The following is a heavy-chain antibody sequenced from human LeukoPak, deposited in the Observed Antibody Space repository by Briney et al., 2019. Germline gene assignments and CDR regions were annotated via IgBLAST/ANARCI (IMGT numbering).Heavy chain of an antibody. Sequence: ASAKVSSKLSRYTLTESSMHRVRQALGKGLEWRGGFDPVDDETIYAQNPRSSDTMTEATSTDTVYMELSSLRSEDTAVYYRARSIEWEVHLGVFDIWGQGTMVTVSS. CDR1: RYTLTESS. CDR3: ARSIEWEVHLGVFDI. V-gene: IGHV1-24*01. CDR2: FDPVDDET. J-gene: IGHJ3*02. D-gene: IGHD1-26*01.